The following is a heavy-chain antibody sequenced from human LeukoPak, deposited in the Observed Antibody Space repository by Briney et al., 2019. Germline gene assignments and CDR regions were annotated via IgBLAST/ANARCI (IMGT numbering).Heavy chain of an antibody. D-gene: IGHD3-16*01. Sequence: SETLSLTCTVSGDSISNSYWSWIRQPPGKGQEWIGYISYTGSTNYNPSLKSRVTISVDTSKNQFSLKLSSVTAADTAVYYCARVGRGDYVWGSYSFDYWGQGTLVTVSS. CDR3: ARVGRGDYVWGSYSFDY. V-gene: IGHV4-59*01. J-gene: IGHJ4*02. CDR2: ISYTGST. CDR1: GDSISNSY.